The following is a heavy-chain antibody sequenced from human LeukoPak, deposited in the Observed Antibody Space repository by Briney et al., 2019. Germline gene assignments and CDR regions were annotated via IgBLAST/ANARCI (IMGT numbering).Heavy chain of an antibody. CDR2: IYHSGST. J-gene: IGHJ6*03. Sequence: SGTLSLTCAVSGGSISSSNWWSWVRQPPGKGLEWIGEIYHSGSTNYNPSLKSRVTISVDKSKNQFSLKLSSVTAADTAVYYCARGVWAAAGDSVYYYYYYMGVWGKGTTVTVSS. V-gene: IGHV4-4*02. CDR3: ARGVWAAAGDSVYYYYYYMGV. D-gene: IGHD6-13*01. CDR1: GGSISSSNW.